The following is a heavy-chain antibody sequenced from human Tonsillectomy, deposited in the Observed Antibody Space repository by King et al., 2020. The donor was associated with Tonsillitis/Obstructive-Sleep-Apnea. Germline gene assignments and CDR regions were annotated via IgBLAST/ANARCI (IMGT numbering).Heavy chain of an antibody. Sequence: QLVQSGAEVKKPGSSVKVSCKASGGTFSSYAISWVRQAPGQGLEWMGGIIPIFGTANYAQKFQGRVTITADESTSTAYMELSSVRCEDTAVYYCARVHMLATIAHYYYSYVDVWRNGTTLTVS. J-gene: IGHJ6*03. CDR2: IIPIFGTA. V-gene: IGHV1-69*01. D-gene: IGHD2-15*01. CDR3: ARVHMLATIAHYYYSYVDV. CDR1: GGTFSSYA.